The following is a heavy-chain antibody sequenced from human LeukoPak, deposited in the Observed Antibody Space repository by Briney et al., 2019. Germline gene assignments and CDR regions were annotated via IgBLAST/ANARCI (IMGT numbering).Heavy chain of an antibody. V-gene: IGHV4-30-4*08. CDR2: IYYSGST. CDR1: GGSISSGDYY. J-gene: IGHJ4*02. Sequence: PSENLSLTCTVSGGSISSGDYYWSWIRQPPGKGLEWIGYIYYSGSTYYNPSLKSRVTISVDTSKNQFSLKLSSVTAADTAVYYCARVGLGYCSSTSCSDFDYWGQGTLVTVSS. D-gene: IGHD2-2*01. CDR3: ARVGLGYCSSTSCSDFDY.